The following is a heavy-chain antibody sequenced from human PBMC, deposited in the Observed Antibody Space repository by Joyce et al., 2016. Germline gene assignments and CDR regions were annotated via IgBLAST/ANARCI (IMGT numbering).Heavy chain of an antibody. CDR2: ISASAGST. Sequence: EVQLLESGGGLVQPGGSLRLSCAVSGFPFGSYAMGWVRQAPGRGLEWVSSISASAGSTYYADSVKGRFTISRDNSKDTLYLQMNSLRADDTAVYYCAIATTVTTHDYFDYGGQGTLVTVSS. CDR3: AIATTVTTHDYFDY. D-gene: IGHD4-17*01. CDR1: GFPFGSYA. V-gene: IGHV3-23*01. J-gene: IGHJ4*02.